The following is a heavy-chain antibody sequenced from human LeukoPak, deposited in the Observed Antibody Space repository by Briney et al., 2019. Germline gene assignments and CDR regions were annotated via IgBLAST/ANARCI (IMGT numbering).Heavy chain of an antibody. J-gene: IGHJ6*03. CDR1: GYTLTELS. D-gene: IGHD5-12*01. CDR3: ARVATGHMDV. Sequence: ASVKVSCKVSGYTLTELSMHWVRQAPGKGLEWMGGFDPEDGETIYAQKLQGRVTMTTDTSTSTAYMELRSLRSDDTAVYYCARVATGHMDVWGKGTTVTVSS. CDR2: FDPEDGET. V-gene: IGHV1-24*01.